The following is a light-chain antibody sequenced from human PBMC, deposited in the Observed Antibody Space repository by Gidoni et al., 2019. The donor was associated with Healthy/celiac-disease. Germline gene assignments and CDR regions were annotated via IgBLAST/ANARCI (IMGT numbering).Light chain of an antibody. CDR2: GAS. J-gene: IGKJ2*01. V-gene: IGKV3-20*01. Sequence: EIVLTQSPGTLSLSPGERATLLCRASQRVSSSYLAWYQQKPGQAPRLLIYGASSRATGIPDRFSGSGSGTDFTLTISRLEPEDFAVYYCQQYGSSPRYTFGQGTKLEIK. CDR1: QRVSSSY. CDR3: QQYGSSPRYT.